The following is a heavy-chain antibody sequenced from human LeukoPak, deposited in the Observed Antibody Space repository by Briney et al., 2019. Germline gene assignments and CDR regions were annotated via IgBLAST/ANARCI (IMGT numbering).Heavy chain of an antibody. CDR2: INTSGST. CDR3: ARLGMGAPYYFDH. D-gene: IGHD1-26*01. J-gene: IGHJ4*02. CDR1: GGSISSLTYY. V-gene: IGHV4-61*02. Sequence: SETLSLTCTVSGGSISSLTYYWSWIRRPAGKGLDWIGRINTSGSTNYNPSLKSRVTNSVDTSKNQFSLRLSSVTAADTAVYYCARLGMGAPYYFDHWGQGILVTVSS.